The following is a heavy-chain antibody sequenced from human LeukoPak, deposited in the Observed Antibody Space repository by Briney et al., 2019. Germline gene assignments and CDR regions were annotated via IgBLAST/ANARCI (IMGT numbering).Heavy chain of an antibody. CDR2: ISSSSSYI. D-gene: IGHD6-13*01. Sequence: GGSLRLSCAVSGFTFSDYSMNWVRQAPGKGLEWVSSISSSSSYIYYADSVKGRFTISRDNAKNSLYLQMNSLRAEDTAVYYCARGRSSSWYGDPAFDYWGQGTLVTVSS. V-gene: IGHV3-21*01. J-gene: IGHJ4*02. CDR3: ARGRSSSWYGDPAFDY. CDR1: GFTFSDYS.